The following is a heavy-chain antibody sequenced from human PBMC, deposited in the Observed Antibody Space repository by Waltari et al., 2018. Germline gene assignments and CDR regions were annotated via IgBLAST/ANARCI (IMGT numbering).Heavy chain of an antibody. J-gene: IGHJ4*02. D-gene: IGHD6-13*01. V-gene: IGHV4-61*02. CDR1: GGSISSGSYY. CDR3: ARKTYSSSWLWYFDY. Sequence: QVQLQESGPGLVKPSQTLSLTCTVSGGSISSGSYYWSWIRQPAGKGLEWIGRIYTSGSTNYNPSLKRRVTISVDTSKNQFSLKLSSVTAADTAVYYCARKTYSSSWLWYFDYWGQGTLVTVSS. CDR2: IYTSGST.